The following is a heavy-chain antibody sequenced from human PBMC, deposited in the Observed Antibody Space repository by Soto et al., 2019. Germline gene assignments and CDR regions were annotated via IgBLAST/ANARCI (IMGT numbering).Heavy chain of an antibody. Sequence: ASETLSLTCTVSGGSISSGGYYWSWIHQHPGKGLEWIGYIYYSGSTYYNPSLKSRVTISVDTSKNQFSLKLSSVTAADTAVYYCAAHEYNWFDPWGQGTLVTVSS. J-gene: IGHJ5*02. CDR1: GGSISSGGYY. CDR3: AAHEYNWFDP. CDR2: IYYSGST. V-gene: IGHV4-31*03.